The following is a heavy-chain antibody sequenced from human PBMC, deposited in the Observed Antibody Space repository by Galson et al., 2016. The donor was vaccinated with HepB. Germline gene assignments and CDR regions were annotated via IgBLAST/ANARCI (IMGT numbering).Heavy chain of an antibody. V-gene: IGHV1-2*02. CDR2: INTHSGGT. CDR3: ARIGTYYTGDAFDI. D-gene: IGHD3-10*01. Sequence: SVKVSCKASGYSFTDFYIHWVRQAPGEGPEWMGWINTHSGGTNYAQKFQGRGTMTRDTTLSTAYMDLSRRSPDDTAMYYCARIGTYYTGDAFDIWGQGTMVTVSS. J-gene: IGHJ3*02. CDR1: GYSFTDFY.